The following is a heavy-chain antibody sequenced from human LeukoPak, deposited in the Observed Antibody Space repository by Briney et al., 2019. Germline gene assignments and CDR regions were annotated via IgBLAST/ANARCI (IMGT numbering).Heavy chain of an antibody. CDR2: ISGSGGST. CDR1: GFTFSSYA. V-gene: IGHV3-23*01. CDR3: EKFIAAAGTLAEYFQH. D-gene: IGHD6-13*01. J-gene: IGHJ1*01. Sequence: GGSLRLSCAASGFTFSSYAMSWVRQAPGKGLEWVSAISGSGGSTYYADSVKGRFTISRDNSKNTLYLQMNSLRAEDTAVYYCEKFIAAAGTLAEYFQHWGQGTLVTVSS.